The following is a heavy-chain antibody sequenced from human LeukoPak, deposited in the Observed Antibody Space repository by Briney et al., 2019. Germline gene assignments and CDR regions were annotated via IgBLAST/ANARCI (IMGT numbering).Heavy chain of an antibody. Sequence: GGSLRLSCVVSGLSFSDSYMTWIRQTPGMGLESLAYISGMGHDIYYADSVKGRFTISRDNAKNSLYLQMNSLRPEDTALYYCSTGPRSLPYWGPGTLVTVSS. CDR1: GLSFSDSY. D-gene: IGHD4-23*01. CDR2: ISGMGHDI. V-gene: IGHV3-11*01. CDR3: STGPRSLPY. J-gene: IGHJ4*01.